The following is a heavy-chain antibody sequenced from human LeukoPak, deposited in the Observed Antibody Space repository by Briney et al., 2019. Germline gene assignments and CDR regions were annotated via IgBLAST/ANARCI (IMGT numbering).Heavy chain of an antibody. J-gene: IGHJ5*02. CDR2: INHSGST. Sequence: TSETLSLTCAVYGGSFSGHYWGWIRQPPGKGLEWIGEINHSGSTNYNPSLKSRVTISVDTSKNQFSLKLSSVTAADTAVYYCARAPYYDFWSSYPTKLRANWFDPWGQGTLVTVSS. V-gene: IGHV4-34*01. CDR3: ARAPYYDFWSSYPTKLRANWFDP. D-gene: IGHD3-3*01. CDR1: GGSFSGHY.